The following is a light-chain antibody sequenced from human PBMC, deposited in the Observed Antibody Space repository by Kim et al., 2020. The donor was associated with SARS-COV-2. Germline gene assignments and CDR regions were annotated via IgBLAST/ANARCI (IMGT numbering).Light chain of an antibody. CDR2: WAS. Sequence: RATINCKSSQSLLSRNNNKNFFAWYQQKPRQPPKLLIYWASSRESGVPDRFSGSGSGTDFTLTISNLQAEDVAVYYCQQSYAIPYTFGQGTKLEI. CDR1: QSLLSRNNNKNF. CDR3: QQSYAIPYT. V-gene: IGKV4-1*01. J-gene: IGKJ2*01.